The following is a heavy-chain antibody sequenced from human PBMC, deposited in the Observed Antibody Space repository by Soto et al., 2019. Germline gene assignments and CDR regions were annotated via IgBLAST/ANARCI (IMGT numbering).Heavy chain of an antibody. Sequence: PSETLSLTCTFSCGSIISGDYYWSWIRQPPGKGLEWIGYIYYSGSTYYNPSLKSRVTISVDTSKNQFSLKLSSVTAADTAVYYCARDSSSWPNWFDPWGQGTLVTVSS. D-gene: IGHD6-13*01. CDR1: CGSIISGDYY. CDR2: IYYSGST. J-gene: IGHJ5*02. V-gene: IGHV4-30-4*01. CDR3: ARDSSSWPNWFDP.